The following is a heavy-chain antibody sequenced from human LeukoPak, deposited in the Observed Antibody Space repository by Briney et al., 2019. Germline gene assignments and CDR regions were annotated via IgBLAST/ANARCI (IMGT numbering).Heavy chain of an antibody. D-gene: IGHD6-13*01. CDR1: GFTFSSYS. CDR2: ISYDGSNK. CDR3: AKDRQVWSSSPRANYFDY. J-gene: IGHJ4*02. V-gene: IGHV3-30*18. Sequence: GGSLRLSCAASGFTFSSYSMNWVRQAPGKGLEWVAVISYDGSNKYYADSVKGRFTISRDNSKNTLYLQMNSLRAEDTAVYYCAKDRQVWSSSPRANYFDYWGQGTLVTVSS.